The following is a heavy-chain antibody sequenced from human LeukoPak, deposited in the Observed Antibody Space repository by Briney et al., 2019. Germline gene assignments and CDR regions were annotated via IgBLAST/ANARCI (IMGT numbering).Heavy chain of an antibody. CDR2: IAPISGTP. D-gene: IGHD3-10*01. CDR1: GYTFTSYD. Sequence: ASVKVSCKASGYTFTSYDINWVRQATGQGLEWMGGIAPISGTPMYAQRFQGRVTITADTSTYTAYLEMSSLTSEDTAVYYCAREGEYYSESGNLVDASDVWGQGTMVTVSA. J-gene: IGHJ3*01. V-gene: IGHV1-69*06. CDR3: AREGEYYSESGNLVDASDV.